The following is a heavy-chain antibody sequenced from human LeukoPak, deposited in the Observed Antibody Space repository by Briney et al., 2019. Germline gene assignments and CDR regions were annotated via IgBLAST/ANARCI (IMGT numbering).Heavy chain of an antibody. CDR3: ARLLLSRFVVVTATYYMDV. CDR1: GGSFSGYY. D-gene: IGHD2-21*02. CDR2: INRSGST. Sequence: PSETLSLTCAVYGGSFSGYYWSWIRQPPGKGLEWVGEINRSGSTNYYASLKSRVTIFVRASNNHFSFKLSHVTAADTAVYYCARLLLSRFVVVTATYYMDVWGKGTTVTISS. V-gene: IGHV4-34*01. J-gene: IGHJ6*03.